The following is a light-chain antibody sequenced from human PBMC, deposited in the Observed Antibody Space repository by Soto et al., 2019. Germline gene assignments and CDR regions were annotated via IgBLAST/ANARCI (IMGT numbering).Light chain of an antibody. J-gene: IGLJ1*01. CDR1: RSDVGGYNY. Sequence: QSVLTQPASVSGSPGQSITISCTGTRSDVGGYNYVSWYQQHPGKAPKRMIYDVSNRPSGVSNRFSGSKSGNTASLTISGLQAEDEDDYYCSSYIPNHSTYVFGTGTKLTVL. V-gene: IGLV2-14*01. CDR3: SSYIPNHSTYV. CDR2: DVS.